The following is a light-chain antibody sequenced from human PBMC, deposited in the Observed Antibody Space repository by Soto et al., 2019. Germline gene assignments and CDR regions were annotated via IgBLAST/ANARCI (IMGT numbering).Light chain of an antibody. CDR1: QSVSGNY. J-gene: IGKJ2*01. V-gene: IGKV3-20*01. CDR3: HQYGSSPPYT. Sequence: EIVLTQSPGTLSLSPGERATLSCRASQSVSGNYLAWYQQKPGQSPRLLIYGSSDGATGIPDRFSGSGSGTDFTLTITKVEPADFAVYYCHQYGSSPPYTFGQGTKLEMK. CDR2: GSS.